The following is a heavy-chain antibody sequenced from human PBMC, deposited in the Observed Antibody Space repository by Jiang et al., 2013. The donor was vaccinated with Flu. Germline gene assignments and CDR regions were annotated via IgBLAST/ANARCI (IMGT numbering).Heavy chain of an antibody. J-gene: IGHJ6*02. CDR3: ARDYYDFWSGYYTYYYYGMDV. D-gene: IGHD3-3*01. V-gene: IGHV3-30-3*01. CDR2: ISYDGSNK. Sequence: AASGFTFSSYAMHWVRQAPGKGLEWVAVISYDGSNKYYADSVKGRFTISRDNSKNTLYLQMNSLRAEDTAVYYCARDYYDFWSGYYTYYYYGMDVWGQGTTVTVSS. CDR1: GFTFSSYA.